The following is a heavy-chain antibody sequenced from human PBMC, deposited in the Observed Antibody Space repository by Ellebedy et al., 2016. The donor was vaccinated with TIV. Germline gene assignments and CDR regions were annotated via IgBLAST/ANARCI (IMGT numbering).Heavy chain of an antibody. CDR1: GDSMSSSY. Sequence: SETLSLTXTVSGDSMSSSYWSWLRQPAGKGLEWIGRIYTGGSTNNNPSLKSRITMSIDTSKKQFSLRLSSVTAADTAAYFCGGAFLEPTAVDLWGQGTQVTVSS. J-gene: IGHJ5*02. CDR3: GGAFLEPTAVDL. D-gene: IGHD3-3*02. V-gene: IGHV4-4*07. CDR2: IYTGGST.